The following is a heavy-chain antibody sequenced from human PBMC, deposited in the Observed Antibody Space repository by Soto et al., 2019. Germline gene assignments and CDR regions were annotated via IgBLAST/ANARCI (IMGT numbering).Heavy chain of an antibody. CDR3: ASQQWIGNWFDP. CDR1: GGSISSYY. J-gene: IGHJ5*02. D-gene: IGHD6-19*01. CDR2: IYYSGST. Sequence: TLSLTCTVSGGSISSYYWSWIRQPPGKGLEWIGCIYYSGSTNYNPSLKSRVTISVDTSKNQFSLKLSSVTAADTAVYYCASQQWIGNWFDPWGQGTLVTVSS. V-gene: IGHV4-59*08.